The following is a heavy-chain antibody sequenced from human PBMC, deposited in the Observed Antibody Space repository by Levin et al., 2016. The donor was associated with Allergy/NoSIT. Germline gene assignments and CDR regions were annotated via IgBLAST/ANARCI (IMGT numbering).Heavy chain of an antibody. CDR2: IDLSDSYI. V-gene: IGHV5-10-1*01. J-gene: IGHJ4*02. CDR1: GYSFTSYW. CDR3: ARHDQRGKGSGLDY. Sequence: KVSCKGSGYSFTSYWISWVRQMPGRGLEWMGRIDLSDSYINYSPSFQGHVTISADKSISTAYLQWSSLKASDTAVYYCARHDQRGKGSGLDYWGQGTLVTVSS. D-gene: IGHD1-1*01.